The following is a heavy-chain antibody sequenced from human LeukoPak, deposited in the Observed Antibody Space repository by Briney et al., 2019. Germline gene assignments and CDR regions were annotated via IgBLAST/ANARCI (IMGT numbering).Heavy chain of an antibody. CDR3: ARRSGYFDWSWYFDL. D-gene: IGHD3-9*01. Sequence: PSETLSLTCTVSGGSISSYYWGWIRQPPGKGLEWIGYIYYSGSTNYNPSLKSRVTISVDTSKNQFSLKLSSVTAADTAVYYCARRSGYFDWSWYFDLWGRGTLVTVSS. V-gene: IGHV4-59*08. CDR1: GGSISSYY. J-gene: IGHJ2*01. CDR2: IYYSGST.